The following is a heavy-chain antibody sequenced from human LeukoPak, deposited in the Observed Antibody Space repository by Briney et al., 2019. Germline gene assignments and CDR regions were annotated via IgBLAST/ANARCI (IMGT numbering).Heavy chain of an antibody. V-gene: IGHV4-59*12. D-gene: IGHD2-15*01. J-gene: IGHJ5*02. CDR1: GGSISSYY. CDR2: IYYSGST. Sequence: SETLSLTCTVSGGSISSYYWSWIRQPPGKGLEWIGYIYYSGSTYYNPSLKSRVTISVDTSKNQFSLKLSSVTAADTAVYYCARVWGYCSGGSCYRASNWFDPWGQGTLVTVSS. CDR3: ARVWGYCSGGSCYRASNWFDP.